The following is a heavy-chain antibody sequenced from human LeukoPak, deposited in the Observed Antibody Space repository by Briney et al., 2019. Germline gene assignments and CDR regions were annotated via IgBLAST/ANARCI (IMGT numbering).Heavy chain of an antibody. V-gene: IGHV4-39*01. CDR3: ARHVYSSSWIYYYYYMDV. CDR1: GGSMSSSSYY. Sequence: SETLSLTCTVSGGSMSSSSYYWGWIRQPPGKGLEWIGSMYYSGSTYYNPSLKSRVTISVDTSKNQFTLKLSSVTAADTAVYFCARHVYSSSWIYYYYYMDVWGKGTTVTVSS. J-gene: IGHJ6*03. CDR2: MYYSGST. D-gene: IGHD6-13*01.